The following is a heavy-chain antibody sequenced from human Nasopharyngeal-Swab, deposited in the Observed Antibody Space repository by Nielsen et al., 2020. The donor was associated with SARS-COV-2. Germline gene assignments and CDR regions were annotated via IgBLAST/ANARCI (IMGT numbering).Heavy chain of an antibody. V-gene: IGHV3-53*01. D-gene: IGHD4-17*01. CDR1: GFTVSSNY. CDR2: IYSGGST. CDR3: ARDLYGDYLNYFDY. J-gene: IGHJ4*02. Sequence: GGSLRLSCAASGFTVSSNYMSWVRQAPGKGLEWVSVIYSGGSTYYADSVKGRFTISRDNSKNTLYLQMNSLRAEGTAVYYCARDLYGDYLNYFDYWGQGTLVTSPQ.